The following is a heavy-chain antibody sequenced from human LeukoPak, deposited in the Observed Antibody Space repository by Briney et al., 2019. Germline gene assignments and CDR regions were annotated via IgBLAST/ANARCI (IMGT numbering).Heavy chain of an antibody. CDR1: GGSISSYY. D-gene: IGHD6-13*01. V-gene: IGHV4-59*01. CDR2: IYYSGST. CDR3: ARGNYLWYSSSWYGDPFDY. Sequence: SETLSLTCTVSGGSISSYYWSWIRQPQGKGLEWIGYIYYSGSTNYNPSLKSRVTISVDTSKNQFSLKLSSVTAADTAVYYCARGNYLWYSSSWYGDPFDYWGQGALFSASS. J-gene: IGHJ4*02.